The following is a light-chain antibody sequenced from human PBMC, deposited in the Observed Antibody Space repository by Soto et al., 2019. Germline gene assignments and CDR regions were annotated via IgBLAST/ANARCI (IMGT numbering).Light chain of an antibody. CDR3: QQYGSSGT. V-gene: IGKV3-15*01. CDR2: GAS. CDR1: RSVSSN. J-gene: IGKJ1*01. Sequence: EIVMAQSPAALSVSRGERATRSCRASRSVSSNLAWYQQRPGQAPRLLIYGASTRATDIPPRFSGSGSGTEFILTISSLQSEDFAVYYCQQYGSSGTFGQGTKVDIK.